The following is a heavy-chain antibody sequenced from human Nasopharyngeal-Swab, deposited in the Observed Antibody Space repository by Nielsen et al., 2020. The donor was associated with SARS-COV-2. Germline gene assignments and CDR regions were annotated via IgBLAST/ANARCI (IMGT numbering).Heavy chain of an antibody. CDR3: ARTDGYSYGYYFDY. J-gene: IGHJ4*02. Sequence: LRLSCTVSGGSISSGSYYWSWIRQPAGKGLEWIGRIYTSGSTNYNPSLKSRVTISVDTSKNQFSLKLSSVTAADTAVYYCARTDGYSYGYYFDYWGQGTLVTVSS. CDR2: IYTSGST. V-gene: IGHV4-61*02. D-gene: IGHD5-18*01. CDR1: GGSISSGSYY.